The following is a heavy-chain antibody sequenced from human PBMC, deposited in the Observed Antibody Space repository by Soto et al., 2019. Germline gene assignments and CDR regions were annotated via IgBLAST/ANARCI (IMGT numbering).Heavy chain of an antibody. CDR2: IYYSGST. Sequence: QVQLQESGPGLVKPSETLSLTCTVSGGSISSYYWSWIRQPPGKGLEWIGYIYYSGSTNYNPSLKSRVTISVDPSKNPFSLKLSSVTAADTAVYYCARLIEGSGWYVPFGGFDYWGQGTLVTVSS. D-gene: IGHD6-19*01. CDR3: ARLIEGSGWYVPFGGFDY. V-gene: IGHV4-59*08. J-gene: IGHJ4*02. CDR1: GGSISSYY.